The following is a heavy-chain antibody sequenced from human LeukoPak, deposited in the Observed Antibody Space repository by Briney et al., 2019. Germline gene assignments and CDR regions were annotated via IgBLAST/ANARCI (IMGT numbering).Heavy chain of an antibody. J-gene: IGHJ6*03. CDR2: ISTSGST. Sequence: PSETLSLTCTVSVGSSTHYYYSWGRQPAGKGLEWIGRISTSGSTNYNPSLRSRVTISVDKSKNLFSLQLSSVTAVDTAVYYCARGSSRDYYYMDVWGKGTTVTVSS. CDR3: ARGSSRDYYYMDV. CDR1: VGSSTHYY. V-gene: IGHV4-4*07.